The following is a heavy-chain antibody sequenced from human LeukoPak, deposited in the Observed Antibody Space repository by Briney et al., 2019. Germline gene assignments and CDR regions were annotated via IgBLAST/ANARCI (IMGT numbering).Heavy chain of an antibody. CDR2: IYSGGST. V-gene: IGHV3-66*01. Sequence: GGSLRLSCAASGFTVSNNYMSWVRQAPGKGLEWIAVIYSGGSTFHADSVKGRFIISRDNPKNTLYLQMNSLRVEDTAVYYCETGTHTGNWGQGTLVTVSS. J-gene: IGHJ4*02. D-gene: IGHD1-14*01. CDR3: ETGTHTGN. CDR1: GFTVSNNY.